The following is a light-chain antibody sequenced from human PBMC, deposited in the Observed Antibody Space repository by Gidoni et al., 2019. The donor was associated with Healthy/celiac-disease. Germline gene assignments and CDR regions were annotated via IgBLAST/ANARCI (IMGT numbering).Light chain of an antibody. CDR2: WAS. Sequence: DILMTQSPDSLAVSLGERATINCKSSQSVLYSSNNKKYLAWYQQKPGQPPKLLIYWASTRESGVPDRFSGSGSGTDFTLTISSLQDEDVAVYYCQQYYSTPYTFGQGTKLEIK. J-gene: IGKJ2*01. CDR3: QQYYSTPYT. CDR1: QSVLYSSNNKKY. V-gene: IGKV4-1*01.